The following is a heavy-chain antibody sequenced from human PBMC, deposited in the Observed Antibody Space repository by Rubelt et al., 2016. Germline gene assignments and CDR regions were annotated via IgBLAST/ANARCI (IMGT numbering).Heavy chain of an antibody. V-gene: IGHV3-23*01. CDR2: ISGSGGST. D-gene: IGHD3-10*01. J-gene: IGHJ6*02. CDR3: ARDQVTMVRGVIINYYYYYGMDV. Sequence: RGGLEWVSAISGSGGSTYYADSVKGRFTISRDNSKNTLYLQMNSLRAEDTAVYYCARDQVTMVRGVIINYYYYYGMDVWGQGTTVTVSS.